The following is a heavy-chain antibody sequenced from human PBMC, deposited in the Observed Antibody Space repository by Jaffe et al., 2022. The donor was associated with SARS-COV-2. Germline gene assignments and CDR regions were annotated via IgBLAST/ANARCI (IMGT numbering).Heavy chain of an antibody. V-gene: IGHV4-39*01. J-gene: IGHJ4*02. CDR3: ARRGDSHAIFDF. CDR2: VCYSGSI. CDR1: GGSISSRNYY. Sequence: QLQLQESGPGLVKPSEPLSLTCTVSGGSISSRNYYWSWIRQSPGKGLEWIGSVCYSGSIYYNPSLKSRVTISVDTSKNQFSLKLTSVTAADTAVYFCARRGDSHAIFDFWGPGTLVTASS. D-gene: IGHD4-4*01.